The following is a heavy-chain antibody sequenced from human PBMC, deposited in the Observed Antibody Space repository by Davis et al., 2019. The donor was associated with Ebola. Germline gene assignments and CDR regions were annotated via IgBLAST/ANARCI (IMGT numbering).Heavy chain of an antibody. J-gene: IGHJ5*02. CDR1: GGSLRGHY. CDR2: INHSGTT. V-gene: IGHV4-34*01. Sequence: MPSETLSLTCAVYGGSLRGHYWSWFRQPPGKGLEWIGEINHSGTTNYDPSLKSRVTISVDTSKNQFSLKMSSVTAADTAVYYCARGLLVGWFDPWGQGTLVTVSS. D-gene: IGHD6-6*01. CDR3: ARGLLVGWFDP.